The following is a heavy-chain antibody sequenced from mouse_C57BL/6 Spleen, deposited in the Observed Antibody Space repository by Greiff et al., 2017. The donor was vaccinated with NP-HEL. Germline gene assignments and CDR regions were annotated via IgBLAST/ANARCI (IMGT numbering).Heavy chain of an antibody. Sequence: QVQLQQPGTELVKPGASVKLSCKASGYTFTSYWMHWVKQRPGQGLAWIGNINPSNGGTNYNEKFKSKATLTVDKPSSTAYMQLSRLTSEDSAGYYGARGGLYDGYDGGKGTTLTVAS. D-gene: IGHD2-3*01. CDR3: ARGGLYDGYD. J-gene: IGHJ2*01. V-gene: IGHV1-53*01. CDR2: INPSNGGT. CDR1: GYTFTSYW.